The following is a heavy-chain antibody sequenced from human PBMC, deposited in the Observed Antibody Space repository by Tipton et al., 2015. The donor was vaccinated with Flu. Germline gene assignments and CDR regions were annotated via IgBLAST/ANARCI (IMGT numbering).Heavy chain of an antibody. CDR1: GASISSRSYY. CDR3: AREKDSSGSEYFQH. V-gene: IGHV4-39*07. Sequence: LRLSCTVSGASISSRSYYWGWIRQPPGKGLEWIGCIYSSGSTYYNPSLKSRVTISLDTSKNQFSLKLSSVTAADTAVYCCAREKDSSGSEYFQHWGQGTLVTVSS. J-gene: IGHJ1*01. CDR2: IYSSGST. D-gene: IGHD6-19*01.